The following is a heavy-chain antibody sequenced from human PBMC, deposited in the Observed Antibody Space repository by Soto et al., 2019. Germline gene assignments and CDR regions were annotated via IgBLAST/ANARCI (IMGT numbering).Heavy chain of an antibody. CDR2: ISYDGSNK. J-gene: IGHJ6*02. CDR3: AGVLAPDTAMDDYYYYGMDV. Sequence: PGWSLRLSCAASGFTFSSYGMHWVRQAPGKGLEWVAVISYDGSNKYYADSVKGRFTISRDNSKNTLYLQMNSLRAEDTAVYYCAGVLAPDTAMDDYYYYGMDVWGQGTTVTVSS. V-gene: IGHV3-30*19. CDR1: GFTFSSYG. D-gene: IGHD5-18*01.